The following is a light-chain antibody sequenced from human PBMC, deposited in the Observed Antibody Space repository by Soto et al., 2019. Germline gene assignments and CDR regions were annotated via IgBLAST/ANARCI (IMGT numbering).Light chain of an antibody. CDR1: QGVTTN. V-gene: IGKV3-15*01. Sequence: ERRMTQSPGTLSVSPGDRAALCCRAAQGVTTNFAWYQQKSGQSPRLLIYDVSNRATGVPARFSGSGSETDFTLTISGLRSEDSAVYFCQQYNNWPFSFGQGTRLEIK. CDR2: DVS. CDR3: QQYNNWPFS. J-gene: IGKJ5*01.